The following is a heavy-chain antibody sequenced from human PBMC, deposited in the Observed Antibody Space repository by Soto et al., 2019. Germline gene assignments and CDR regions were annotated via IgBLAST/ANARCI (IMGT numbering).Heavy chain of an antibody. J-gene: IGHJ6*03. CDR3: AKEVSAWYNYFMDV. D-gene: IGHD3-10*01. CDR2: INGYNGNT. Sequence: QGQLVQSGAEVKKPGASVKVSCKASGYTFTSFGISWVRQAPGEGLEWMGWINGYNGNTKYAQKFQGRVTMTTDTSTSTVYMELRSLRSDDTAVYYCAKEVSAWYNYFMDVWGKGTTVTVSS. CDR1: GYTFTSFG. V-gene: IGHV1-18*04.